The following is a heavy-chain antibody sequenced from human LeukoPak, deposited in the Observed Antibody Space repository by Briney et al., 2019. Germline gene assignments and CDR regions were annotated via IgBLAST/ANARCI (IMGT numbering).Heavy chain of an antibody. CDR1: GFTFSDYY. CDR3: ARVPPYDFWSGNYYGMDV. CDR2: ISSSGSTI. V-gene: IGHV3-11*01. D-gene: IGHD3-3*01. J-gene: IGHJ6*02. Sequence: GGSLRLSCAASGFTFSDYYMSWIRQAPGKGLEWVSHISSSGSTIYYADSVKGRFTISRDNAKNSLYLQMNSLRAEDTAVYYCARVPPYDFWSGNYYGMDVWGQGTTVTVSS.